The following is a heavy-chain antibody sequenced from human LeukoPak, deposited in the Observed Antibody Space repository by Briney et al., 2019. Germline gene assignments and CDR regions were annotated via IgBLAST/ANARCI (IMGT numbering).Heavy chain of an antibody. CDR2: ISAYNGNT. Sequence: GASVKVSCKASGYTFTSYGISWVRQAPGQGLEWMGWISAYNGNTNYAQKLQGRVTMTTDTSTSTAYMELRSLRSDDTAVYYCASAPNYIAASNWFDPWGQGTLVTVSS. J-gene: IGHJ5*02. CDR3: ASAPNYIAASNWFDP. CDR1: GYTFTSYG. V-gene: IGHV1-18*01. D-gene: IGHD6-13*01.